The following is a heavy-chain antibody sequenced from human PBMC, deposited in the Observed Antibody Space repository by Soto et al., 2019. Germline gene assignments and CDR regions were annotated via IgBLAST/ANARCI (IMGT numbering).Heavy chain of an antibody. CDR2: IYHTGTT. Sequence: PSETLSLTCTVSGGFISNSGDYYWSWIRQSPGRGLEWIGYIYHTGTTYYNPSLRGRAVVSADTSENQFSLKLSSVTAADTAMYYCARVRAYSYGYEDYWGQGTLVTVSS. D-gene: IGHD5-18*01. CDR3: ARVRAYSYGYEDY. J-gene: IGHJ4*02. V-gene: IGHV4-30-4*01. CDR1: GGFISNSGDYY.